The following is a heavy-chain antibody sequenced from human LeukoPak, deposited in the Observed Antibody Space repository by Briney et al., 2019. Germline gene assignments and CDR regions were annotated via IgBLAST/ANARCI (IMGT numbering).Heavy chain of an antibody. CDR1: GGSISSSSYY. J-gene: IGHJ4*02. Sequence: PSETLSLTCTVSGGSISSSSYYWGWIRQPPGKGLEWIGSIYYSGSTYYNPSLKSRVTISVDTSKNQFSLKLSSVTAADTAVYYCARGLYSGYGGVDYWGQGTLVTVSS. CDR2: IYYSGST. D-gene: IGHD5-12*01. CDR3: ARGLYSGYGGVDY. V-gene: IGHV4-39*07.